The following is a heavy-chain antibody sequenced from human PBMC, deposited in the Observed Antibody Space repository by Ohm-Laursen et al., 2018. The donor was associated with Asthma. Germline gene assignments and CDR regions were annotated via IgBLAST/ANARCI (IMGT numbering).Heavy chain of an antibody. V-gene: IGHV3-30-3*01. CDR1: GFTFSSYA. D-gene: IGHD3-10*01. CDR2: ISYDGSNK. Sequence: SLRLSCAASGFTFSSYAMHWVRQAPGKGLEWVAVISYDGSNKYYADSVKGRFTISRDNSKNTLYLQMNSLRAEDTAVYYCARDFVPITMVQGERLDYWGQGTLVTVSS. CDR3: ARDFVPITMVQGERLDY. J-gene: IGHJ4*02.